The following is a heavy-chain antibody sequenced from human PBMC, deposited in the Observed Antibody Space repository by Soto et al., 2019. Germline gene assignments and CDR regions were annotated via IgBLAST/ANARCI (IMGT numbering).Heavy chain of an antibody. CDR3: TTDSYYYDSSGYTF. V-gene: IGHV3-15*07. Sequence: GGSLRLSCAASGFTFSNAWMNWVCRAPGKGLEWVGRIKSKSDGGKTDYDAPVKGRFTISRDDSKNTLYLQMNSLKTEGTAVYYCTTDSYYYDSSGYTFWGQGTLGTGSP. CDR2: IKSKSDGGKT. CDR1: GFTFSNAW. J-gene: IGHJ4*02. D-gene: IGHD3-22*01.